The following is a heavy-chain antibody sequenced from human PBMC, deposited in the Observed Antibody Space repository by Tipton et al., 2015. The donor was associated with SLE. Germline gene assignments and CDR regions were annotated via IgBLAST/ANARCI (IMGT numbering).Heavy chain of an antibody. V-gene: IGHV4-59*05. CDR1: GGSISSHY. CDR3: ARRDFWSGYHYYYGMDV. Sequence: TLSLTCTVSGGSISSHYWSWIRQPPGKGLEWIGSIYYSGSTYYNPSLKSRVTISVDTSKNQFSLKLSSVTAADTAVYYCARRDFWSGYHYYYGMDVWGQGTTVTVSS. D-gene: IGHD3-3*01. CDR2: IYYSGST. J-gene: IGHJ6*02.